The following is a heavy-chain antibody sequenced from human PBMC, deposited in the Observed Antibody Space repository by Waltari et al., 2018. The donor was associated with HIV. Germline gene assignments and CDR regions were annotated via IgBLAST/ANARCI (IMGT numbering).Heavy chain of an antibody. D-gene: IGHD3-22*01. Sequence: QLQLQESGPGLVKPSETLSLTCTVSGGSISSSSYYWGWIRQPPGQGLEWIGSIYYSGGNYSNPSLKSRVTISVDTSKNQFSLKRSSVTAAYTAVYYCARYHYYYDRSGPFDYWGQGTLVTVSS. V-gene: IGHV4-39*01. J-gene: IGHJ4*02. CDR1: GGSISSSSYY. CDR3: ARYHYYYDRSGPFDY. CDR2: IYYSGGN.